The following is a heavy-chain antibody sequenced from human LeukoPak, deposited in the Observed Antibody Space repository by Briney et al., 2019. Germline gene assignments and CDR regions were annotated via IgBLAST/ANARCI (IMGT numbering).Heavy chain of an antibody. CDR3: TRGAGWLIDY. CDR2: FHNSGTS. CDR1: GGSISSEDHF. Sequence: SETLSLTCYVSGGSISSEDHFWGWIRQPPGRRLEWIGYFHNSGTSTYNPSLKSRVTISADTSKNQFSLKLNSLTTADTAVYYCTRGAGWLIDYWGQGILVTVSS. J-gene: IGHJ4*02. V-gene: IGHV4-61*08. D-gene: IGHD3-16*01.